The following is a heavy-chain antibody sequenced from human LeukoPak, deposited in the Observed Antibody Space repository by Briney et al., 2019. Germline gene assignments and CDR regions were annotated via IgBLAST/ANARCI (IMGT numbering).Heavy chain of an antibody. CDR2: IKKDGSAK. CDR3: GRGSGAPDC. J-gene: IGHJ4*02. Sequence: GGSLRLSCTASGFTFSSYWMNWVRQAPGKGLEWVAGIKKDGSAKFYVDSVKGRFTISRDNTKNSLYLQMNSLGVEDTAVYYCGRGSGAPDCWGQGTLVTVSS. V-gene: IGHV3-7*04. D-gene: IGHD2-21*01. CDR1: GFTFSSYW.